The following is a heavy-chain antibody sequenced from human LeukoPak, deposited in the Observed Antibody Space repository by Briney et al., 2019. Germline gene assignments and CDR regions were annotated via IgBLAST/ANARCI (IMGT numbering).Heavy chain of an antibody. CDR2: IKNKIDGGTT. V-gene: IGHV3-15*01. D-gene: IGHD5-24*01. Sequence: GGSLRLSCVASGFTFSDAWMNWVRQAPGKGLEWVGRIKNKIDGGTTEYAAPLKGRFTISRDDSKNTLYLQINSLQTEDTAVYYCTTGRQKHTDGYNLGKGFDYWGQGTLVTVSS. J-gene: IGHJ4*02. CDR3: TTGRQKHTDGYNLGKGFDY. CDR1: GFTFSDAW.